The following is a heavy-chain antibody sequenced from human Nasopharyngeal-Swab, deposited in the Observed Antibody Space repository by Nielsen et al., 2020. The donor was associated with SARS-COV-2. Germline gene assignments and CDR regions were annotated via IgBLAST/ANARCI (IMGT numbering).Heavy chain of an antibody. CDR1: GGSISSYY. CDR3: ARHKVGSTMVRDDAFDI. V-gene: IGHV4-59*08. D-gene: IGHD3-10*01. Sequence: PETLSLTCTVSGGSISSYYWSWIRQPPGKGLEWIGYIYYSGSTNYNPSLKSRVTISVDTSKNQFSLKLSSVTAADTAVYYCARHKVGSTMVRDDAFDIWGQGTMVTVSS. CDR2: IYYSGST. J-gene: IGHJ3*02.